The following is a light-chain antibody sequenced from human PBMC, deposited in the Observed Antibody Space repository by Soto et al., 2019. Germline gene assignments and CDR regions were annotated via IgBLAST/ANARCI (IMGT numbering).Light chain of an antibody. J-gene: IGKJ2*01. V-gene: IGKV1-39*01. CDR1: QSISSY. CDR3: QQSYSTPRT. Sequence: DLQMTQSPSSLSASVGDRVTITCRASQSISSYLNWYQQKPGKAPKLLIYAASSVQSGVPSRFSGSGSGTDFTLTISSLQPEDFATYYCQQSYSTPRTFGQGTKLEIK. CDR2: AAS.